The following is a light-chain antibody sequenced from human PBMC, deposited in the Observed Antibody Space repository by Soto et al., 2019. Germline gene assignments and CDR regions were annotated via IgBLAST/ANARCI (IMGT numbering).Light chain of an antibody. CDR3: TSSTSSSTVV. CDR1: NSDVGAYNY. Sequence: QSALTQPASVSGSPGQSVTISCSGSNSDVGAYNYVSWYQRHPGKAPKLMIYDVTNRPSGVSNRFSGSKSGNTASLTISWLQAEDEADYFCTSSTSSSTVVFGGGTKLTVL. CDR2: DVT. V-gene: IGLV2-14*01. J-gene: IGLJ3*02.